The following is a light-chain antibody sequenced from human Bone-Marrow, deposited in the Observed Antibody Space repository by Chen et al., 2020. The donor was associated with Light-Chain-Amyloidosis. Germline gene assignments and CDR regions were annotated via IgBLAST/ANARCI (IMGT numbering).Light chain of an antibody. J-gene: IGKJ5*01. CDR3: QQSYSTPPVP. CDR1: QSISSY. CDR2: AAS. Sequence: DIQMTQSPSSLSASVGDRVTITCRASQSISSYLNWYQQNPGKAPKLLIYAASSLQSGVPSRFSGSGSGTDFTLTISSLQPEDFATYYCQQSYSTPPVPFGQGTRLEIK. V-gene: IGKV1-39*01.